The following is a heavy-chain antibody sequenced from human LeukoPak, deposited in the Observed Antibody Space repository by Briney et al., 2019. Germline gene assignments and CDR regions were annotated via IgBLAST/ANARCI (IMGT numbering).Heavy chain of an antibody. CDR1: GGSFSGYY. V-gene: IGHV4-34*01. CDR3: ASRIAAAAPSDY. D-gene: IGHD6-13*01. J-gene: IGHJ4*02. CDR2: INHSGST. Sequence: SETLSLTCAVYGGSFSGYYWSWIRQPPGKGLEWIGEINHSGSTNYNPSLKSRVTISVDTSKNQFSLKLSPVTAADTAVYYCASRIAAAAPSDYWGQGTLVTVSS.